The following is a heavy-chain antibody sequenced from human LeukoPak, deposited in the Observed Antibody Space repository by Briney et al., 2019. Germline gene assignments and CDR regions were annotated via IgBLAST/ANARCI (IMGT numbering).Heavy chain of an antibody. CDR1: GFTFSSYG. CDR3: AKDLRSYYAFDI. Sequence: AGGSLRLSCAASGFTFSSYGMHWVRQAPGKGLEWVALISYGGSNEYYADSAMGRFTVSRDNSKNTLYLQMNSLRAEDTAVYYCAKDLRSYYAFDIWGQGTVVTVSS. V-gene: IGHV3-30*18. CDR2: ISYGGSNE. J-gene: IGHJ3*02. D-gene: IGHD1-26*01.